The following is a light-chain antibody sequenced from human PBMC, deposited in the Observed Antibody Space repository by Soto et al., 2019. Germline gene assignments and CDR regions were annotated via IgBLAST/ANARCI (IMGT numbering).Light chain of an antibody. V-gene: IGKV3-20*01. CDR3: QQYGSSPPLT. Sequence: EIVLTQSPGTLSLSTGERATLSCRASQSVSSSYLAWYQQKPGQAPRLLIYGASSRATGIPARFSGSGSGTDFTLTISRLEAEDFAVYYCQQYGSSPPLTFGGGTKVAIK. CDR2: GAS. J-gene: IGKJ4*01. CDR1: QSVSSSY.